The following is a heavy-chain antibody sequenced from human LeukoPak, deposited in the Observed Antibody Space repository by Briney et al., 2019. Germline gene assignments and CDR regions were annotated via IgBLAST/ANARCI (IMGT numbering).Heavy chain of an antibody. V-gene: IGHV4-39*01. CDR2: IYYSGST. CDR1: GGSISSSSYY. CDR3: ARHGGITMIVVVTYPDAFDI. J-gene: IGHJ3*02. Sequence: SQTLSLTCTVSGGSISSSSYYWGWIRQPPGKGLEWIGSIYYSGSTYYNPSLKSRVTISVDTSKNQFSLKLSSVTAADTAVYYCARHGGITMIVVVTYPDAFDIWGQGTMVTVSS. D-gene: IGHD3-22*01.